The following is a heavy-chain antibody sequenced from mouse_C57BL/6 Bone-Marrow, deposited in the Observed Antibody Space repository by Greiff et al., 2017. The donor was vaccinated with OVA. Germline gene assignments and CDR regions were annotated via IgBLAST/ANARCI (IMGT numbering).Heavy chain of an antibody. Sequence: EVQLVESGGGLVQPGGSLKLSCAASGFTFSDYYMYWVRQTPEKRLEWVAYISNGGGSTYYPDTVKGRFTISRDKAKNTLYLQMSRLKSEDTAMYYCARRDLLLRSYAMDYWGQGTSVTVSS. CDR3: ARRDLLLRSYAMDY. CDR1: GFTFSDYY. J-gene: IGHJ4*01. D-gene: IGHD1-1*01. V-gene: IGHV5-12*01. CDR2: ISNGGGST.